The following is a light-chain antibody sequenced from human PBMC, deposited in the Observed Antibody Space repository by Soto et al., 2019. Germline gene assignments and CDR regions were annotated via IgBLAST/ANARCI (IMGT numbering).Light chain of an antibody. CDR3: QQTHSTPVT. Sequence: IQMTQSPSSLSASVGDRVTITCRASQGIGNELGWYQQKPGKAPKLLIYAASNLESGVPSRFSGSGSGTDFTLTISSLQPEDFATYYCQQTHSTPVTFGQGTRLEIK. V-gene: IGKV1-6*01. CDR1: QGIGNE. J-gene: IGKJ5*01. CDR2: AAS.